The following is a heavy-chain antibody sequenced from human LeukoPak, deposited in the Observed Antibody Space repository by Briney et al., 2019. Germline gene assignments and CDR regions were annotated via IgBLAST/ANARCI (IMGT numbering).Heavy chain of an antibody. Sequence: GASVKVSCKASGGTFSSYAISWVRQATGQGLEWMGWMNPNSGNTGYAQKFQGRVTITRNTSISTAYMELSSLRSEDTAVYYCARGGGKGYCTNGVCFDYYYYYYMDVWGKGTTVTVSS. CDR2: MNPNSGNT. V-gene: IGHV1-8*03. D-gene: IGHD2-8*01. J-gene: IGHJ6*03. CDR3: ARGGGKGYCTNGVCFDYYYYYYMDV. CDR1: GGTFSSYA.